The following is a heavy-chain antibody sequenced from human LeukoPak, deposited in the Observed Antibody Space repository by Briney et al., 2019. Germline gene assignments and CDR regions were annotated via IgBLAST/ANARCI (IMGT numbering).Heavy chain of an antibody. Sequence: GGSLRLSCAASGFTFSNYGIHWVRQTPGKGLEWVADISYDGSYKYYADSVTGRFTISRDNSKNTLYLQMNSLRAEDTAVYYCAKDPVFNGDYGGGGYFDFWGQGTLVTVSS. V-gene: IGHV3-30*18. J-gene: IGHJ4*03. CDR2: ISYDGSYK. CDR1: GFTFSNYG. CDR3: AKDPVFNGDYGGGGYFDF. D-gene: IGHD4-17*01.